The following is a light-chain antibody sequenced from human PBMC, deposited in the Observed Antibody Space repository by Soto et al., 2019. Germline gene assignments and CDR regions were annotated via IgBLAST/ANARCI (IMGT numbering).Light chain of an antibody. V-gene: IGLV1-40*01. CDR3: QSYDSSLSGTMV. J-gene: IGLJ2*01. CDR2: GNS. CDR1: SSNIWGGSD. Sequence: QSVLTQPPSLSGAPGQRVTISCTGTSSNIWGGSDVHWYQQLPGTAPKLLIDGNSNRPSGVPAPFSGSKSDTSASLAITGLQAEDEADYYCQSYDSSLSGTMVFGGGTKVTVL.